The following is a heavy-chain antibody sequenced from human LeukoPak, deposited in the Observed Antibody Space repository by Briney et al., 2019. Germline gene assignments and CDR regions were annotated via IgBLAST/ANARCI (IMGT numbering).Heavy chain of an antibody. Sequence: SETLSLTCAVYGGSFSGYYWSWIRQHPGKGLEWIGYIYYSGSTYYNPSLKSRVTISVDTSKNQFSLKLSSVTAADTAVYYCARGIGRIAAAGQNWFDPWGQGTLVTVSS. V-gene: IGHV4-31*11. CDR2: IYYSGST. CDR1: GGSFSGYY. CDR3: ARGIGRIAAAGQNWFDP. J-gene: IGHJ5*02. D-gene: IGHD6-13*01.